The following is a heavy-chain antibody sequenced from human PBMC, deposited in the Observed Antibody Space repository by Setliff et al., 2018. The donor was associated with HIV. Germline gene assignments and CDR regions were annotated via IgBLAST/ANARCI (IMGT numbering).Heavy chain of an antibody. D-gene: IGHD2-21*02. Sequence: SETLSLTCTVAGGSISTSNYYWGWVRQPPGKELEWVGNVDYTGSTYYNPSLKSRVTISVDTSKNQFSLRLNSVTAADTAVYYCARQGNIVVVTSFDYWGQGTLVTVSS. J-gene: IGHJ4*02. V-gene: IGHV4-39*07. CDR3: ARQGNIVVVTSFDY. CDR1: GGSISTSNYY. CDR2: VDYTGST.